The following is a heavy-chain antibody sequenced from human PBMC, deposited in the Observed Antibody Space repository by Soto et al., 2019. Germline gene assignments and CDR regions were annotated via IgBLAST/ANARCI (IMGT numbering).Heavy chain of an antibody. CDR3: SRGRDPHKGGRT. V-gene: IGHV4-39*07. Sequence: PSETLSLTCNVSGGSISSSSTYWGWIRQPPEKGLEWIASIYYSGSTYYNPSLSNRVTISLDTSKTQFSLRLTSVTAADTAVYFCSRGRDPHKGGRTWGQGTLVTVSS. J-gene: IGHJ5*02. D-gene: IGHD3-16*01. CDR1: GGSISSSSTY. CDR2: IYYSGST.